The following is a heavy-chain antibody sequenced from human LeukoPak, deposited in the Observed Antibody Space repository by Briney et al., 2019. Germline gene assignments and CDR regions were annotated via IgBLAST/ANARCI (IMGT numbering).Heavy chain of an antibody. D-gene: IGHD6-19*01. CDR1: GGSLSSYY. Sequence: PSETLSLTCTVSGGSLSSYYWRWLRQPPGKGLEWIGYIYYSGSTNYNPSLKSRVTISVDTSKNQFSLKLSSVTAADTAVYYCARGGSGWPYYFDYWGQGTLVTVSS. J-gene: IGHJ4*02. V-gene: IGHV4-59*01. CDR2: IYYSGST. CDR3: ARGGSGWPYYFDY.